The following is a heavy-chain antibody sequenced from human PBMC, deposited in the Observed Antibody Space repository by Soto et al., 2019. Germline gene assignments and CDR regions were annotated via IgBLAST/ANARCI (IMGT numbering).Heavy chain of an antibody. D-gene: IGHD2-15*01. CDR3: ARDLLVVAEGYYYYGMDV. V-gene: IGHV1-46*03. Sequence: ASVKVSCKASGYTFTSYYMHWVRQAPGQGLEWMGIINPSGGSTSYAQKFQGRVTMTRDTSTSTVYMELSSLRSEDTAVYYCARDLLVVAEGYYYYGMDVWGQGTTVTVS. J-gene: IGHJ6*02. CDR2: INPSGGST. CDR1: GYTFTSYY.